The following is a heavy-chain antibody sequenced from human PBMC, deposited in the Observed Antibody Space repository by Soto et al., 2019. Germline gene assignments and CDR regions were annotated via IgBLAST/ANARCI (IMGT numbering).Heavy chain of an antibody. J-gene: IGHJ4*02. V-gene: IGHV5-51*01. CDR2: ISPGDSDT. CDR1: GYTFANYW. CDR3: ARHPLKSFDY. Sequence: GESLKISCKASGYTFANYWIGWVRQMPGKGLEWMGIISPGDSDTRYSPSFQGQVTISVDKSISTAYLQWSSLKASDTAMYYCARHPLKSFDYWGQGTLVTVSS. D-gene: IGHD3-16*02.